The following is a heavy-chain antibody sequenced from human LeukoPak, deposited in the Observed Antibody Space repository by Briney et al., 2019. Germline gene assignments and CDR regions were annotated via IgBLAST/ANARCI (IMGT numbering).Heavy chain of an antibody. D-gene: IGHD3-22*01. Sequence: ASVKVSCKASGYTFTGYYMHWVRQAPGQGLEWMGWINPNSGGTNYAQKFQGRVTMTRDTSISTAYMELSRLRSDDTAVYYCARGSLEYDSSGYYIYWGQGTLVTVSS. V-gene: IGHV1-2*02. J-gene: IGHJ4*02. CDR2: INPNSGGT. CDR1: GYTFTGYY. CDR3: ARGSLEYDSSGYYIY.